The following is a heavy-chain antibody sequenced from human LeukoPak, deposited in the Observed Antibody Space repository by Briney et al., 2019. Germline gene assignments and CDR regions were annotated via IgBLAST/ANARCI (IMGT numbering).Heavy chain of an antibody. CDR1: GGSISSYY. CDR2: IYYSGST. CDR3: ARHASRGVSRFLFDY. V-gene: IGHV4-59*08. D-gene: IGHD3-10*01. Sequence: PSETLSLTCTVSGGSISSYYWSWIRQPPGKGLEWIGYIYYSGSTNYNPSLKSRVTISVDTSKNQFSLKLSFVTAADTAVYYCARHASRGVSRFLFDYWGQGTLVTVSS. J-gene: IGHJ4*02.